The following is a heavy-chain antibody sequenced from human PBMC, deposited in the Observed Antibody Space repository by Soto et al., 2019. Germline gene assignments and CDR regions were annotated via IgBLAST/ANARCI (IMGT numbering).Heavy chain of an antibody. Sequence: QVQLQESGPGLVKPSETLSLTCTVSGGSISSYYWSWIRQPPGKGLEWIGYIYYSGSTNYNPSLKSRVTISVDTSKNQFSLKLSSVTAADTAVYYCARYMVRGVIDWFDPWGQGTLVTVSS. CDR3: ARYMVRGVIDWFDP. CDR1: GGSISSYY. V-gene: IGHV4-59*01. J-gene: IGHJ5*02. CDR2: IYYSGST. D-gene: IGHD3-10*01.